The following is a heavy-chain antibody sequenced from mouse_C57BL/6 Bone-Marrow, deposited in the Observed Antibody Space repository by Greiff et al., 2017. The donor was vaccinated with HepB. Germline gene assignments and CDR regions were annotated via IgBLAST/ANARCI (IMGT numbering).Heavy chain of an antibody. V-gene: IGHV1-78*01. CDR2: IYTRDGST. D-gene: IGHD1-1*01. CDR3: ARDNTVVATGYFDY. J-gene: IGHJ2*01. Sequence: VQVVESDAELVKPGASVKISCKVSGYTFTDHTIHWMKQRPEQGLEWIGYIYTRDGSTKYNEKFKGKATLTADKSSSTAYMQLNSLTSEDSAVYFCARDNTVVATGYFDYWGQGTTLTVSS. CDR1: GYTFTDHT.